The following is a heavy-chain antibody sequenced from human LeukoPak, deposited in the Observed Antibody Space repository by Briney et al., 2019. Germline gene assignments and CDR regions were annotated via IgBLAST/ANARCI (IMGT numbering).Heavy chain of an antibody. CDR3: ARGGLNYDFWSAHRALWAFDI. J-gene: IGHJ3*02. CDR1: GGTFSSYA. CDR2: IIPIFGTA. V-gene: IGHV1-69*05. Sequence: SVKVSCKASGGTFSSYAISWVRQAPGQGLEWMGGIIPIFGTANYAQKFQGRVTITTDESTSTAYMELSSLRSEDTAVYYCARGGLNYDFWSAHRALWAFDIWGQGTMVTVSS. D-gene: IGHD3-3*01.